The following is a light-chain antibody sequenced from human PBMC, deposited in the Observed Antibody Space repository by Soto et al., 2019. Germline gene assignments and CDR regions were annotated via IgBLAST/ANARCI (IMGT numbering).Light chain of an antibody. CDR3: QQYGSSGT. CDR2: GAS. CDR1: QSVSNNY. Sequence: EIVLTKSLGTVSLSPGESAPLSGRASQSVSNNYLAWYQQKPGQPPRLLIYGASNRATGIPDRFSGSGSGTDFTLTISRLEPDDFAVYYRQQYGSSGTFGQGTKVDIK. J-gene: IGKJ1*01. V-gene: IGKV3-20*01.